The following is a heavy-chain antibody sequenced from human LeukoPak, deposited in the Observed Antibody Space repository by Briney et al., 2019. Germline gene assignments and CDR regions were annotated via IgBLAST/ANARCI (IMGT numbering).Heavy chain of an antibody. CDR1: GNYC. CDR2: INSDGCWT. J-gene: IGHJ4*02. Sequence: GGSLRLSCAASGNYCMHWVRQVRGKGLVWVSHINSDGCWTSYADSVKGRFTISKDKAKNTVYLQMNSLRAEGTAVYYCVSFYETYWGRGTLVTVSS. D-gene: IGHD2/OR15-2a*01. V-gene: IGHV3-74*01. CDR3: VSFYETY.